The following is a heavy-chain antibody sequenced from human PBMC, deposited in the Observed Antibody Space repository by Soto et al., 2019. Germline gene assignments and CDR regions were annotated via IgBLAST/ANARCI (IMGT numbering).Heavy chain of an antibody. CDR2: ITSSGSAT. CDR1: GFTFSIYS. V-gene: IGHV3-48*01. Sequence: EVQLVESGGGLVQPGGSLRLSCAASGFTFSIYSMNWVRQAPGKGLEWVSYITSSGSATYYADTVKGRFTISRDNAKNSLYLQMNSLGAEDTAVYYCPRGYTGYAQAGLDSWGQGTLVTVSA. J-gene: IGHJ4*02. CDR3: PRGYTGYAQAGLDS. D-gene: IGHD5-12*01.